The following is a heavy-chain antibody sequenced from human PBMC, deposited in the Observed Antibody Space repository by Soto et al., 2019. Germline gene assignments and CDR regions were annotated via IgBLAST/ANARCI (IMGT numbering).Heavy chain of an antibody. D-gene: IGHD2-2*01. CDR1: GGTFSSYT. J-gene: IGHJ4*02. V-gene: IGHV1-69*02. CDR3: ARTNLGYCSSTSCPTFDY. Sequence: SVKVSCKASGGTFSSYTISWVRQAPGQGLEWMGRIIPILGIANYAQKFQGRVTITADKSTSTAYMELSSLRSEDTAVYYCARTNLGYCSSTSCPTFDYWGQGTLVTVSS. CDR2: IIPILGIA.